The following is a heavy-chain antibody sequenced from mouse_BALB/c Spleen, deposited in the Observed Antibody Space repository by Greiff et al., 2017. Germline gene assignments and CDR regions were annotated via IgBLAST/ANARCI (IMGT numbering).Heavy chain of an antibody. CDR3: ARRDGYHMDY. CDR2: ISYSGST. D-gene: IGHD2-3*01. V-gene: IGHV3-2*02. J-gene: IGHJ4*01. Sequence: EVQLQESGPGLVKPSQSLSLTCTVTGYSITSDYAWNWIRQFPGNKLEWMGYISYSGSTSYNPSLKSRISITRDTSKNQFFLQLNSVTTEDTATYYCARRDGYHMDYWGQGTSVTVSS. CDR1: GYSITSDYA.